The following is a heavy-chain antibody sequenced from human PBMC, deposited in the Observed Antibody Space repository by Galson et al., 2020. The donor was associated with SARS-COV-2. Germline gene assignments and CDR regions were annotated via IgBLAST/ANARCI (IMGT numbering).Heavy chain of an antibody. D-gene: IGHD7-27*01. CDR1: GFSLRNGRVG. CDR3: ARIQGTAWGSYSFDS. V-gene: IGHV2-26*01. J-gene: IGHJ4*02. Sequence: SGPTLVKPTETLTLTCTVSGFSLRNGRVGVTWIRQPPGKALECLAQIFSNDAKSYSTSLKNRLTISLDTSKSQVVLIMTNMDPVDTATYYCARIQGTAWGSYSFDSWGQGTLVTVAS. CDR2: IFSNDAK.